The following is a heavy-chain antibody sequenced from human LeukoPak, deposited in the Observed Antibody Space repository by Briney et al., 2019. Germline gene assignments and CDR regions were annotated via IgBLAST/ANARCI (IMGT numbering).Heavy chain of an antibody. Sequence: ASVKVSCKASGYTFTSYAMNWVRQAPGQGLEWMGWINTNTGNPTYAQGFTGRFVFSLDTSVSTAYLQISSLKAEDTAVYYCARVVDCSGGSCSPYFDYWGQGTLVTVSS. CDR2: INTNTGNP. CDR1: GYTFTSYA. D-gene: IGHD2-15*01. CDR3: ARVVDCSGGSCSPYFDY. V-gene: IGHV7-4-1*02. J-gene: IGHJ4*02.